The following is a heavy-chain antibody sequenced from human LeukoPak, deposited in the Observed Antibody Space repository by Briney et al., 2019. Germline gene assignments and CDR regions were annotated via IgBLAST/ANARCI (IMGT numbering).Heavy chain of an antibody. Sequence: SQTLSLTCTVSGDSISSGGYYWSWIRQPPGKGLEWIGYIYHSGSTYYNPSLKSRVTISVDRSKNQFSLKLSSVTAADTAVYYCARGLGYCSSTSCTKGSPAFDYWGQGTLVTVSS. D-gene: IGHD2-2*01. CDR2: IYHSGST. V-gene: IGHV4-30-2*01. CDR1: GDSISSGGYY. J-gene: IGHJ4*02. CDR3: ARGLGYCSSTSCTKGSPAFDY.